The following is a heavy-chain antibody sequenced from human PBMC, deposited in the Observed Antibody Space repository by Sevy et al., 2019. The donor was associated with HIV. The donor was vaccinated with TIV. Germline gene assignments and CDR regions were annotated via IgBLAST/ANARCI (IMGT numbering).Heavy chain of an antibody. CDR3: ARVVAYCSGGSCFPGYYYGMDV. V-gene: IGHV3-21*01. J-gene: IGHJ6*02. Sequence: GGSLRLSCAASGFTFSSYNMNWVRQAPGKGLEWVSSISSSSNYIYYADKMKGRFTISRDKAKNSLYLQMNSLRAEDTAVYYCARVVAYCSGGSCFPGYYYGMDVWGQGTTVTVSS. CDR2: ISSSSNYI. D-gene: IGHD2-15*01. CDR1: GFTFSSYN.